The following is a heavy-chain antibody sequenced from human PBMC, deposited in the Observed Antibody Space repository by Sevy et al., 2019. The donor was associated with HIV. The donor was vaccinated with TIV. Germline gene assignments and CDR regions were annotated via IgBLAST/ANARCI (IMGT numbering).Heavy chain of an antibody. Sequence: GGSLKLSCAASGFTFHTYWMQWVRQAPGKGLEWVANIRQDGNEIDYADSVKGRFTISRDNAMQSLYLEMNNLRVEDSGIYYGARRYFDVWGQGTLVTVSS. V-gene: IGHV3-7*01. J-gene: IGHJ4*02. CDR1: GFTFHTYW. CDR2: IRQDGNEI. CDR3: ARRYFDV.